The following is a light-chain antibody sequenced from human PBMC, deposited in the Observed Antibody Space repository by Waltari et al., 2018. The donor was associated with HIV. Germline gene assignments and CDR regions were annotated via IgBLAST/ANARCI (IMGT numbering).Light chain of an antibody. CDR2: DVS. J-gene: IGKJ4*01. CDR1: QNINTF. Sequence: PGERATLSCRASQNINTFLAWYQHIPGQAPRLLIYDVSNRATGIPARFSGSGSGTDFTLTISSLEPEDFPVYYCQQRSNWPLTFGGGTKVEMK. CDR3: QQRSNWPLT. V-gene: IGKV3-11*01.